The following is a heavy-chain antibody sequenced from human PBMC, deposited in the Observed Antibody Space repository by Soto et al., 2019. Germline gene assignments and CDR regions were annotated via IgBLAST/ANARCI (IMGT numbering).Heavy chain of an antibody. D-gene: IGHD3-22*01. J-gene: IGHJ5*02. CDR1: GFTFSDYY. V-gene: IGHV3-11*01. CDR2: ISDSGTSI. Sequence: GGSLRLSCAASGFTFSDYYMNWIRQAPRKGLEWLSYISDSGTSIFYADSVKGRFTISRYSARKSLYLHMSSLRVEDTAGYSCARDTAFINSGFFDAWGQGTPVTVSS. CDR3: ARDTAFINSGFFDA.